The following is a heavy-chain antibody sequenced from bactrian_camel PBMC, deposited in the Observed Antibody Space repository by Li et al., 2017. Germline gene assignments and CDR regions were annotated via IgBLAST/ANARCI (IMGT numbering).Heavy chain of an antibody. Sequence: HVQLVESGGGSVQPGGSLRLSCAYSGSTYGYCMGWFRQATGNECKLVSTVSNNGSPYYADSVKGRFTISRTISISRIENTVFLQMNNLNAEDTAVYYCAADLVTDRGFPAECLPGSNEFGYRGQGTQVTVS. CDR3: AADLVTDRGFPAECLPGSNEFGY. CDR1: GSTYGYC. CDR2: VSNNGSP. V-gene: IGHV3S55*01. D-gene: IGHD5*01. J-gene: IGHJ6*01.